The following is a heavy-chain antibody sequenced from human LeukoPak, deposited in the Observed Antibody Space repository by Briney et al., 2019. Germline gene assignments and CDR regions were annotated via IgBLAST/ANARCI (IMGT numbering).Heavy chain of an antibody. Sequence: SETLSLTCTVSGGSISSYYWSWIRQPPGKGLEWIGYIYYSGSTNYNPSLKSRVTISVDTSKNQFSLKLSSVTAADMAVYYCARCYSSSSIRAFDIWGQGTMVTVSS. D-gene: IGHD6-6*01. J-gene: IGHJ3*02. CDR2: IYYSGST. CDR1: GGSISSYY. V-gene: IGHV4-59*01. CDR3: ARCYSSSSIRAFDI.